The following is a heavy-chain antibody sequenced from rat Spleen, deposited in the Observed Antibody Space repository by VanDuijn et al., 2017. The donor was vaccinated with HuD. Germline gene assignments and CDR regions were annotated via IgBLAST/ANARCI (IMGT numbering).Heavy chain of an antibody. V-gene: IGHV5-27*01. CDR3: ATYGGLRNWFAY. D-gene: IGHD4-1*01. CDR2: ISPSDGRI. J-gene: IGHJ3*01. Sequence: EVQLVESGGGLVQPGRSLKLSCAASGFTFSDYYMAWVRQAPTKGLEWVASISPSDGRIYYRDSVKGRFTVSRDDAKSTLYLQMDSLRSEDTATYYCATYGGLRNWFAYWGQGTLVTVSS. CDR1: GFTFSDYY.